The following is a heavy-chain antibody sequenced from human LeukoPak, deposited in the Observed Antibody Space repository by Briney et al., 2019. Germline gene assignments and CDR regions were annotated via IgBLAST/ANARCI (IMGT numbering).Heavy chain of an antibody. D-gene: IGHD2-15*01. Sequence: PSETLSLTCTVSGASIYSHYWSWIGQPAGKGLQWIGRIYISASTNYNSSLQSRVTMSVDTSKNQFSLQLTSVTAADTAVYYCARALNPLPGTYYFNYLGQGTLVTVSS. J-gene: IGHJ4*02. CDR1: GASIYSHY. CDR3: ARALNPLPGTYYFNY. CDR2: IYISAST. V-gene: IGHV4-4*07.